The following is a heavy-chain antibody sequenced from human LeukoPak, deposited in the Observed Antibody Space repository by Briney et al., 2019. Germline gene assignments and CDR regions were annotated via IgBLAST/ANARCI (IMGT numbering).Heavy chain of an antibody. J-gene: IGHJ4*02. CDR1: GFAFSTYD. CDR3: AKDRVVTTTMRGEFDY. D-gene: IGHD3-22*01. CDR2: ISGSGGSA. V-gene: IGHV3-23*01. Sequence: GGSLRLSCAASGFAFSTYDMGWVRQAPGKGLGWVSVISGSGGSAYYADSVKGRFTISRDNPKSTVYLQMNSLRVEDTAVYYCAKDRVVTTTMRGEFDYWGQGTLVTVSS.